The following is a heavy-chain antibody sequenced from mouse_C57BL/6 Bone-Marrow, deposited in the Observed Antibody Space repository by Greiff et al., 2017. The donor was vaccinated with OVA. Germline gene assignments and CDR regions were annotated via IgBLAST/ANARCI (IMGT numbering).Heavy chain of an antibody. CDR1: GFNITDDY. J-gene: IGHJ3*01. CDR3: TWDLAWFAY. CDR2: IDPENGDT. Sequence: VQLQQSGAELVRPGASVKLSCTASGFNITDDYMHWVKQRPEQGLEWIGWIDPENGDTEYASKFQGKATITADTSSNTAYLQLSSLTSEDTAVYYCTWDLAWFAYWGQGTLVTVSA. V-gene: IGHV14-4*01. D-gene: IGHD4-1*01.